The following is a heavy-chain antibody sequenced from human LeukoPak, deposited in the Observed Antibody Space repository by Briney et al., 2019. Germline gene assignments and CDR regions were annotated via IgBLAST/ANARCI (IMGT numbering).Heavy chain of an antibody. J-gene: IGHJ6*03. CDR3: ARVGIAARKLHYYYYYMDV. CDR2: ISAYNGNT. D-gene: IGHD6-6*01. CDR1: GYTFTSYG. Sequence: ASVKVSCKASGYTFTSYGISWVRQAPGQGLEWMGWISAYNGNTNYAQKFQGRVTITTDESTSTAYMELSSLRSEDTAVYYCARVGIAARKLHYYYYYMDVWGKGTTVTVSS. V-gene: IGHV1-18*01.